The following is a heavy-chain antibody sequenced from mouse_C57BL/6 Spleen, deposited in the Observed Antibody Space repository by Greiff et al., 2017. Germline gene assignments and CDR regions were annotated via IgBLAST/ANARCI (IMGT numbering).Heavy chain of an antibody. D-gene: IGHD3-1*01. Sequence: VQLQQPGAELVMPGASVKLSCKASGYTFTSYWMHWVKQRPGQGLEWIGEIDPSDSYTNYNQKFKGKSTLTVDKSSSTAYMQLSSLTSEDSAVYYCARSGGNAMDYWGQGTSVTVSS. J-gene: IGHJ4*01. CDR1: GYTFTSYW. CDR3: ARSGGNAMDY. V-gene: IGHV1-69*01. CDR2: IDPSDSYT.